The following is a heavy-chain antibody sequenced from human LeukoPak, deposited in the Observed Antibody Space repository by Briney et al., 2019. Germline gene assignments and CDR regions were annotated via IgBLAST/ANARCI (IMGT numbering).Heavy chain of an antibody. CDR1: GFTFSSYG. CDR2: ISSSTSYI. J-gene: IGHJ6*03. Sequence: GGSLRLSCAASGFTFSSYGLNWVRQASGKGLEWVSSISSSTSYIYYADSVKGRFTISRDNAKNSLYLQMNSLRAEDTAVYYCARAGGSYNYYYYMDVWGKGTTVTVSS. D-gene: IGHD1-26*01. CDR3: ARAGGSYNYYYYMDV. V-gene: IGHV3-21*01.